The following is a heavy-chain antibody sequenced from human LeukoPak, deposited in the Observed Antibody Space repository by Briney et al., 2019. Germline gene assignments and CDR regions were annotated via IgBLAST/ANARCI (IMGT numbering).Heavy chain of an antibody. CDR1: GGSFSGYY. CDR2: INHSGST. CDR3: ARGLGRGILTGCYPLYFDY. V-gene: IGHV4-34*01. Sequence: SETLSLTCAVYGGSFSGYYWSWIRQPPGKGLEWIGEINHSGSTNYNPSLKSRVTISVDTSKTQFSLKLSSVTAADTAVYYCARGLGRGILTGCYPLYFDYWGQGTLVTVSS. D-gene: IGHD3-9*01. J-gene: IGHJ4*02.